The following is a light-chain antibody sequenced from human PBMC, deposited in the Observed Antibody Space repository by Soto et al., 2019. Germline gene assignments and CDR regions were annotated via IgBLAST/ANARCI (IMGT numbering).Light chain of an antibody. CDR1: QSVSNK. CDR3: QQYVSSPEWT. V-gene: IGKV3-20*01. CDR2: GTS. Sequence: EIVMTQSPATLSVSPGEGATLSCRASQSVSNKLAWYQQKPGQAPRLLIYGTSSRATGIPDRFSGSGSGTDFTLTISRLEPEDSAVYYCQQYVSSPEWTFGQGTKVDIK. J-gene: IGKJ1*01.